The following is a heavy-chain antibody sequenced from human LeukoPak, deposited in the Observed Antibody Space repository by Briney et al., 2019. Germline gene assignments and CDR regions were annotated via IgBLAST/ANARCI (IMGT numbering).Heavy chain of an antibody. Sequence: PGGSLRLSCAASGFTFSRHWMHWVRQAPGKGLVVVSRIKDDGSHTNYPDSVKGRFTLSRDNAKNTLYLQMNSLRAEDTAVYYCARRRGIITGIDEWGQGTLVTVSS. CDR1: GFTFSRHW. D-gene: IGHD3-16*01. J-gene: IGHJ4*02. CDR3: ARRRGIITGIDE. CDR2: IKDDGSHT. V-gene: IGHV3-74*01.